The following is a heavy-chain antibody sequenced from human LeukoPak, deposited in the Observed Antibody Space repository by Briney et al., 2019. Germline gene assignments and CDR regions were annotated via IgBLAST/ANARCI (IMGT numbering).Heavy chain of an antibody. Sequence: ASVKVSCKASGYTLTSYYMHWVRQAPGQGLEWMGIINPSGGSTSYAQKFQGRVTMTRDTSTSTVYMELSSLRSEDTAVYYCARAAIVGATSLPYYFDYWGQGTLVTVSS. CDR1: GYTLTSYY. D-gene: IGHD1-26*01. CDR2: INPSGGST. J-gene: IGHJ4*02. V-gene: IGHV1-46*01. CDR3: ARAAIVGATSLPYYFDY.